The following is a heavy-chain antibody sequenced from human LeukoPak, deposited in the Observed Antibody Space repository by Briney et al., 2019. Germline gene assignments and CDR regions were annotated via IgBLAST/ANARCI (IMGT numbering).Heavy chain of an antibody. Sequence: SETLSLTCDVSGYSITSGYYWGWIRQPPGKGLEWIGNIYHSGGSYYNPSLKSRVTILVDTSKNQFSLKLSSVTAADTAVYYCAKAGTTGIHHWFDPWGQGNLVTVSS. J-gene: IGHJ5*02. D-gene: IGHD1-1*01. CDR1: GYSITSGYY. CDR2: IYHSGGS. V-gene: IGHV4-38-2*01. CDR3: AKAGTTGIHHWFDP.